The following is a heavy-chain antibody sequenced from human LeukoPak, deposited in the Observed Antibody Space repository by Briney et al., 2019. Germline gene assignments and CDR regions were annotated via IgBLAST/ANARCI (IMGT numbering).Heavy chain of an antibody. CDR3: ARSRLGRASAGKKYYYYGMDV. CDR2: ISSSGSTI. CDR1: GFTFSDYY. J-gene: IGHJ6*02. Sequence: GGSLRLSCAASGFTFSDYYMSWIRQAPGKGLEWVSYISSSGSTIYYADSVKGRFTISRDNAKNSLYLQMNSLRAEDTAVYYCARSRLGRASAGKKYYYYGMDVWGQGTTVTVSS. V-gene: IGHV3-11*01. D-gene: IGHD6-13*01.